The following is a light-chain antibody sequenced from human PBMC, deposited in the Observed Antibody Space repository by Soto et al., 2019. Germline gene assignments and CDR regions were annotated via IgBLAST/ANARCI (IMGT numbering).Light chain of an antibody. CDR3: QQYGSPRT. V-gene: IGKV3-20*01. J-gene: IGKJ1*01. CDR1: QSGSNNY. CDR2: GPS. Sequence: EIVFTQSPGTLSMFRGKRATLSCGASQSGSNNYLAWYQQPPGQAPRLLIYGPSNRATGPPDRFSGSASATDFPPTISRLAPEDFAVYYRQQYGSPRTFGQGTTVDIK.